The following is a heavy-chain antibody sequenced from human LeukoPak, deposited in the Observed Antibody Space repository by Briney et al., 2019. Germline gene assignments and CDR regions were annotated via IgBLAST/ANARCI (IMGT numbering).Heavy chain of an antibody. V-gene: IGHV1-46*01. J-gene: IGHJ4*02. CDR2: INPSGGST. CDR3: ARQRITVAFDY. D-gene: IGHD4-23*01. Sequence: ASVKVSCKASGYTFTSYYMHWVRQAPGQGLEWMGIINPSGGSTSYAQKFQGRVTMTRDTSTSSVYMELSSLRSEDTAVYYCARQRITVAFDYWGQGTLVTVSS. CDR1: GYTFTSYY.